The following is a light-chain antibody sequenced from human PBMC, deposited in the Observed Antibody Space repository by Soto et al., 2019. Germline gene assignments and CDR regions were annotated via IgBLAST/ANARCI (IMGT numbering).Light chain of an antibody. V-gene: IGLV2-11*01. J-gene: IGLJ3*02. Sequence: QSALTQPRSVSGSPGQSVTISCTGTSSDVASYNYVSRYQQHPGKAPKLMIYDVSKRPSGVPDRFSGSKSGNTASLTISGLQAEDEADYYCCSYAGSYSWVFGGGTQLTVL. CDR3: CSYAGSYSWV. CDR1: SSDVASYNY. CDR2: DVS.